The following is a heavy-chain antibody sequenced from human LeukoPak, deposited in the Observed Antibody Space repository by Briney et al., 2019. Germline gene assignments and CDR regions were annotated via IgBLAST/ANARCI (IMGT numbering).Heavy chain of an antibody. CDR2: ISDSGSTT. Sequence: GSLRLSCAASGFTLSSYEMNWVRQAPGKGLEWISYISDSGSTTYYADSVKGRFSISRDNAKNSLYLQMNSLRAEDTAVYYCARIGYSNWGDALDIWGQGTMVTASS. CDR1: GFTLSSYE. D-gene: IGHD6-13*01. J-gene: IGHJ3*02. V-gene: IGHV3-48*03. CDR3: ARIGYSNWGDALDI.